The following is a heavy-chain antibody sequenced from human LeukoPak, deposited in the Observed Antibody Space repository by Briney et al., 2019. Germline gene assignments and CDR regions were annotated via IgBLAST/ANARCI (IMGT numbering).Heavy chain of an antibody. D-gene: IGHD2-15*01. Sequence: GGSLRLSCAASGFTFSSYWMSWVRQAPGKGLEWVANIKQDGSEKYYVDSVKGRFTISRDNAKNSPYLQMNSLRAEDTAVYYCARDGYCSGGSCPGSAIDYYYYGMDVWGQGTTVTVSS. J-gene: IGHJ6*02. CDR2: IKQDGSEK. CDR1: GFTFSSYW. V-gene: IGHV3-7*01. CDR3: ARDGYCSGGSCPGSAIDYYYYGMDV.